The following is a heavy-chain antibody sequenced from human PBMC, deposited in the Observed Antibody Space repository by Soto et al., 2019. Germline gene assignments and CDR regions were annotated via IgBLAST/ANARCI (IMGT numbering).Heavy chain of an antibody. D-gene: IGHD6-13*01. CDR3: ARGGSSSWYTPLGPNYYYYYYMDV. CDR2: IYYSGST. Sequence: SETLSLTCIVSGGSISSYYWSWIRQPPGKGLEWIGYIYYSGSTNYNPSLKSRVTISVDTSKNQFSLKLSSVTAADTAVYYCARGGSSSWYTPLGPNYYYYYYMDVWGKGTTVTVSS. J-gene: IGHJ6*03. V-gene: IGHV4-59*01. CDR1: GGSISSYY.